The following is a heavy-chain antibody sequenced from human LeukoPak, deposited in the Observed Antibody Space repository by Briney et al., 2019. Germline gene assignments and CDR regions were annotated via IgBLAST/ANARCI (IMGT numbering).Heavy chain of an antibody. Sequence: SETLSLTRAVSGGPKYRRNWWSRVRQPPGKGLEWIGEIYHSGRANYNPSLKSRVNISVDKLKNQFTLGLRCVRGGDRGVYLCARVLFGSYSYWGEGNLVTVSS. V-gene: IGHV4-4*02. D-gene: IGHD3-10*02. CDR3: ARVLFGSYSY. J-gene: IGHJ4*02. CDR1: GGPKYRRNW. CDR2: IYHSGRA.